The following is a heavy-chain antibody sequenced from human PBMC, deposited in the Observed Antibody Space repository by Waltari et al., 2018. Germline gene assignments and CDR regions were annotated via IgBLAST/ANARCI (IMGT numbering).Heavy chain of an antibody. CDR1: GYTFTSYG. Sequence: QVQLVQSGAEVKQPGASVKVSCKASGYTFTSYGVNWVRKATGQGLEWMGWMNPISGNTGYAQKFQGRITMTRNISISTAYMELTSLKSEDTAIYYCARMDIGYCRKTNCPNWFDPWGQGTLVTVSS. D-gene: IGHD2-2*01. V-gene: IGHV1-8*01. CDR3: ARMDIGYCRKTNCPNWFDP. J-gene: IGHJ5*02. CDR2: MNPISGNT.